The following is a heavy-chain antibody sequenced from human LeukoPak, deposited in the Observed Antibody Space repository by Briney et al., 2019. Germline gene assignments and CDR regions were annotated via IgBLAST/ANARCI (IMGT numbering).Heavy chain of an antibody. D-gene: IGHD5-18*01. CDR2: IIPIFGTA. J-gene: IGHJ4*02. CDR1: GGTFSSYA. CDR3: ATARGYSYGFVY. Sequence: SVKVSCKASGGTFSSYAISWVRQAPGQGLEWTGGIIPIFGTANYAQKFQGRVTITADESTSTAYMELSSLRSEDTAVYYCATARGYSYGFVYWGQGTLVTVSS. V-gene: IGHV1-69*13.